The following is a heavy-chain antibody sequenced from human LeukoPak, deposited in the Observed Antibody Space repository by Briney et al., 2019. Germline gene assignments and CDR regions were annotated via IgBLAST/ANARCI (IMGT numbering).Heavy chain of an antibody. CDR1: GFTFSSYA. J-gene: IGHJ6*03. CDR3: ARRAGGGLAYYYMDV. D-gene: IGHD3-16*01. CDR2: ISGSGGST. Sequence: GGSLRLSCAASGFTFSSYAMSWVRQAPGKGLEWVSAISGSGGSTYYADSVKGRFTISRDNAKNSLYLQMNSLRAEDTAVYYCARRAGGGLAYYYMDVWGKGTTVTVSS. V-gene: IGHV3-23*01.